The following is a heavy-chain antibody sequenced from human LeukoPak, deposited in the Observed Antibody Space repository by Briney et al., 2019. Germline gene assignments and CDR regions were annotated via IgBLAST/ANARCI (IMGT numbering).Heavy chain of an antibody. CDR2: INHSAST. D-gene: IGHD1-1*01. Sequence: PSATLSLTCAVYGGSLRGYYWSWIRQPTGKGLDWIGEINHSASTNYTPSHKSRVTISADTSKNQFSLKQSSVTAADTAVYYWVRNDVGWFDPRGQGTLVTVSS. V-gene: IGHV4-34*01. CDR1: GGSLRGYY. J-gene: IGHJ5*02. CDR3: VRNDVGWFDP.